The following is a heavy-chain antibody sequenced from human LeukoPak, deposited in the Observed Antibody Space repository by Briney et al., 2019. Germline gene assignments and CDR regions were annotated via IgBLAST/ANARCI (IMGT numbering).Heavy chain of an antibody. CDR1: GYTFTSYG. CDR3: ARDRAVVPAAFFYYFDY. D-gene: IGHD2-2*01. CDR2: ISAYNGNT. J-gene: IGHJ4*02. V-gene: IGHV1-18*01. Sequence: ASVKVSCKASGYTFTSYGISWVRQAPGQGLEWMGWISAYNGNTNYAQKLQGRVTMTTDTSTSTAYMELRSLRSDDTAVYYCARDRAVVPAAFFYYFDYWGQGTLVTVS.